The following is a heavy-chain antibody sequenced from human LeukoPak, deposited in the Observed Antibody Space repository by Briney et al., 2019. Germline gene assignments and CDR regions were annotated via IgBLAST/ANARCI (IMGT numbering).Heavy chain of an antibody. Sequence: GGSLRLSRAASGFTFSSYEMNWVRQAPGKGLEWVSYISSSGSTIYYADSVKGRFTISRDNAKNSLYLQMNSLRAEDTAVYYCAREGYSYGYGDYWGQGTLVTVSS. CDR1: GFTFSSYE. CDR2: ISSSGSTI. V-gene: IGHV3-48*03. D-gene: IGHD5-18*01. CDR3: AREGYSYGYGDY. J-gene: IGHJ4*02.